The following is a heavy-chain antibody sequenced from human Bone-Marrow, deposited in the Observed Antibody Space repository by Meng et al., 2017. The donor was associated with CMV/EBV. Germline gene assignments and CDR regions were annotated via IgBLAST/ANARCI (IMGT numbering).Heavy chain of an antibody. CDR3: ARVYCSSTSCLNAEYFQH. V-gene: IGHV3-74*01. D-gene: IGHD2-2*01. CDR2: INSDGSST. Sequence: GESLKISCAASGFTFSSYWMHWVRQAAGKGLVWVSRINSDGSSTSYADSVKGRFTISRDNAKNTLYLQMNSLRAEDTAVYYCARVYCSSTSCLNAEYFQHWGQGPLVTVYS. J-gene: IGHJ1*01. CDR1: GFTFSSYW.